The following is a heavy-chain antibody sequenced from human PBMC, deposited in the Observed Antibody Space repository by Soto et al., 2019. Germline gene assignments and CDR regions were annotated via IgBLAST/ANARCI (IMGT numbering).Heavy chain of an antibody. CDR3: AKGEKRYSSSWYGADY. D-gene: IGHD6-13*01. J-gene: IGHJ4*02. CDR2: ISGSGGST. V-gene: IGHV3-23*01. Sequence: EVQLLESGGGLVQPGGSLRLSCAASGFTFSSYAMSWVRQAPGKGLEWVSAISGSGGSTYYADSVKGRFTISRDNSKNTLYLQMNSLRAEDTAVYYCAKGEKRYSSSWYGADYWGQGTLVTVSS. CDR1: GFTFSSYA.